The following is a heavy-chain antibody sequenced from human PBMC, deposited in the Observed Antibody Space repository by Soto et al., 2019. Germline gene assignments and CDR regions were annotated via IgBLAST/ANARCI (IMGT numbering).Heavy chain of an antibody. V-gene: IGHV4-30-2*01. Sequence: QLQLQESGSGLVKPSQTLSLTCAVSGGSISSGGYSWSWIRQPPGKGLEWIGYIYHSGSTYYNPSIXXRXPISVDRSKTQFSLKLSSVTAADTAVYYCASTDYYDSSGYSYWGQGTLVTVSS. J-gene: IGHJ4*02. CDR2: IYHSGST. CDR3: ASTDYYDSSGYSY. D-gene: IGHD3-22*01. CDR1: GGSISSGGYS.